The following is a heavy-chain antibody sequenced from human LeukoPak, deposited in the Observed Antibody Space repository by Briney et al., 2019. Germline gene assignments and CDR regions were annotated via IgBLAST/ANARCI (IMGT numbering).Heavy chain of an antibody. CDR2: INHSGTT. CDR3: ARDPCSRSSCPLRY. V-gene: IGHV4-34*01. D-gene: IGHD6-13*01. J-gene: IGHJ4*02. Sequence: SETLSLTCGVSGGSLSGYYYNWIRQTSGKGLEWIGEINHSGTTNFDPSLRGRVAISVDRSNNQCSLRLTSVTAADTAVYYCARDPCSRSSCPLRYWGQGTQVTVSS. CDR1: GGSLSGYY.